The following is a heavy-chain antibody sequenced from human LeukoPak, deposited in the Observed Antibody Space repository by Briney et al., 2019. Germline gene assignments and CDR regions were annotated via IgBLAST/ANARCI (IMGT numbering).Heavy chain of an antibody. CDR3: ASGYLKGFDY. CDR1: GYTFTGYY. Sequence: ASVKVSCKASGYTFTGYYMHWVRQAPGQGLEWMGWISAYNGNTNYAQKLQGRVTMTTDTSTSTAYMELRSLRSDDTAVYYCASGYLKGFDYWGQGTLVTVSS. CDR2: ISAYNGNT. J-gene: IGHJ4*02. V-gene: IGHV1-18*04. D-gene: IGHD1-1*01.